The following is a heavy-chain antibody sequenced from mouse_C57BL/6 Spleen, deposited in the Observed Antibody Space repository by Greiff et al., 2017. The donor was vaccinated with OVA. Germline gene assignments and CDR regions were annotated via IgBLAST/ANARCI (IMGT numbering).Heavy chain of an antibody. J-gene: IGHJ2*01. V-gene: IGHV1-61*01. CDR1: GYTFTSYW. Sequence: QVQLQQPGAELVRPGSSVKLSCKASGYTFTSYWMDWVKQRPGQGLEWIGNIYPSDSETHYNQKFKDKATLTVDKSSSTAYMQLSSLTSEDSAVYYCARRADYYGSRYFDYWGQGTTLTVSS. CDR2: IYPSDSET. D-gene: IGHD1-1*01. CDR3: ARRADYYGSRYFDY.